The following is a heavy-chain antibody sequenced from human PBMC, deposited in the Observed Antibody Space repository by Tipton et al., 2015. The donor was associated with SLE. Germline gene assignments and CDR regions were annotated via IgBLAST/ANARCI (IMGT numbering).Heavy chain of an antibody. V-gene: IGHV4-31*03. CDR3: ARASYSYGSSNWYFDL. J-gene: IGHJ2*01. Sequence: TLSLTCTVSGGSISSGGYYWSWIRQHPGKGLEWIGYIYYSGSTYYNPSLKSRVTISVDTSKNQFSLKLSSVTAADTAVFYCARASYSYGSSNWYFDLWGRGTLVTVSS. D-gene: IGHD5-18*01. CDR2: IYYSGST. CDR1: GGSISSGGYY.